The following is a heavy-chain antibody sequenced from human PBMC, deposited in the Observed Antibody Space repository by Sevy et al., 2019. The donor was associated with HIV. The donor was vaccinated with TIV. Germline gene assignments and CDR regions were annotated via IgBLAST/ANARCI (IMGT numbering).Heavy chain of an antibody. V-gene: IGHV3-30*03. D-gene: IGHD3-16*01. CDR1: GFTFSSYD. CDR2: IPYDGSNK. Sequence: GGSLRLSCAAPGFTFSSYDMHWVRQAPGKGLEGVAVIPYDGSNKFYLDSVKGRFTISRDNSKSTLYLKLSSRRAVDTAVYYCARVALTFGGDPYDKHYFMDVWGKGTTVTVS. J-gene: IGHJ6*03. CDR3: ARVALTFGGDPYDKHYFMDV.